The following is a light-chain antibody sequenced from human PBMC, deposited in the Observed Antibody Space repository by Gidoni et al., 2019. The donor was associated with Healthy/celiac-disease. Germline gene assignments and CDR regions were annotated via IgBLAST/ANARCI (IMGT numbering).Light chain of an antibody. J-gene: IGLJ2*01. Sequence: QSALTQPASVSGSPGQSITISCTGTSSDVGGYNYVSWYHQHPGKAPKLMMYEVSNRPSAGSNRFAVSKSGNTASLTISVLQAEDEADYYCSSYTSSSTPVFGGGTKLTVL. V-gene: IGLV2-14*01. CDR2: EVS. CDR3: SSYTSSSTPV. CDR1: SSDVGGYNY.